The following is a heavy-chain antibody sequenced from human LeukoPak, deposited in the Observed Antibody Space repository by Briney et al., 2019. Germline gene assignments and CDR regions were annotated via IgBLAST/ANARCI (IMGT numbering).Heavy chain of an antibody. D-gene: IGHD1-26*01. J-gene: IGHJ4*02. Sequence: GSLRLSCAASGFTFSSYEMNWVRQAPGKGLEWVSYISSSGSTIYYADSVKGRFTISRDNAKNSLYLQMNSLRAEDTAVYYCARGTGRGSYFAGVYWGQGTLVTLSS. CDR1: GFTFSSYE. CDR3: ARGTGRGSYFAGVY. CDR2: ISSSGSTI. V-gene: IGHV3-48*03.